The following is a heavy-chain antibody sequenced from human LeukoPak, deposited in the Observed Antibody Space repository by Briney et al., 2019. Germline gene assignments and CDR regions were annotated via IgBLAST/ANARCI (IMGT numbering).Heavy chain of an antibody. J-gene: IGHJ6*02. V-gene: IGHV1-8*01. CDR2: INPHSGNT. D-gene: IGHD3-10*01. Sequence: ASVNVSCKASGYTFTSYDINWVGQATGQGLEWMGWINPHSGNTGLAQKFQGRVTMTRNTAISTAYMELSSLRSEDTAVYYCARHPSRDYGLDVWGQGTTVTVSS. CDR1: GYTFTSYD. CDR3: ARHPSRDYGLDV.